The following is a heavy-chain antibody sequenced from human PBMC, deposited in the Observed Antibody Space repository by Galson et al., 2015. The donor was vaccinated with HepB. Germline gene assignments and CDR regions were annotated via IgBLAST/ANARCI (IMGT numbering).Heavy chain of an antibody. D-gene: IGHD2-15*01. Sequence: SLRLSCAASGFTFSSYWMHWVRQAPGKGLVWVSRINSDGSSTSYADSVKGRFTISRDNAKNTLYLQMNSLRAEDTAVYYCARVVVEGGGQHYWGQGTLVTVSS. CDR3: ARVVVEGGGQHY. J-gene: IGHJ4*02. CDR1: GFTFSSYW. V-gene: IGHV3-74*01. CDR2: INSDGSST.